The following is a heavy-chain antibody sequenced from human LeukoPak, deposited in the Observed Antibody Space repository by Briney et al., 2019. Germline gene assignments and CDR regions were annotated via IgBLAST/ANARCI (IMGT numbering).Heavy chain of an antibody. CDR1: GGSISSYY. D-gene: IGHD6-19*01. Sequence: SGTLSLTCTASGGSISSYYWSWIRQPPGKGLEWIGNIYYSGSTNYNPSLKSRVTISVDTSKNQFSLKLSSVTAADTAVYYCARWWLVGEAFDIWGQGTMVTVSS. CDR2: IYYSGST. CDR3: ARWWLVGEAFDI. V-gene: IGHV4-59*01. J-gene: IGHJ3*02.